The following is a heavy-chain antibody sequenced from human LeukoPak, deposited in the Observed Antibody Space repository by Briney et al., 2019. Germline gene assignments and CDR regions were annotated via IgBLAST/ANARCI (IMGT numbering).Heavy chain of an antibody. V-gene: IGHV3-43*01. CDR3: AKDLVLRGDYDAFDI. CDR2: ISWDGGST. Sequence: PGGSLRLSCAASGFTFDDYTMHWVRQAPGKGLEWVSLISWDGGSTYYADSVEGRFTISRDNSKNSLYLQMNSLRTEDTALYYCAKDLVLRGDYDAFDIWGQGTMVTVSS. D-gene: IGHD4-17*01. CDR1: GFTFDDYT. J-gene: IGHJ3*02.